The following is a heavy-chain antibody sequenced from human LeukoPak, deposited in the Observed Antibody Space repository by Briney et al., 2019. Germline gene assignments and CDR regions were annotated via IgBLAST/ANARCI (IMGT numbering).Heavy chain of an antibody. Sequence: SETLSLTCTVSGGSISSYYWSWIRQHPGRGLEWIGYIYYSGSTNYNPSLKSRVTISVDTSKNQFSLKLSSVTAADTAVYYCAREYCSGGSCYSAYWGQGTLVTVSS. D-gene: IGHD2-15*01. CDR3: AREYCSGGSCYSAY. V-gene: IGHV4-59*12. CDR1: GGSISSYY. CDR2: IYYSGST. J-gene: IGHJ4*02.